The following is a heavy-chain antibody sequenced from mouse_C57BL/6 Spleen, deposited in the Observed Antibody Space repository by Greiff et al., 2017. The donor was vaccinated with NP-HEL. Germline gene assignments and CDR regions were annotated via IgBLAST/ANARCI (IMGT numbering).Heavy chain of an antibody. D-gene: IGHD1-1*01. Sequence: VQLQQSGPELVKPGASVKISCKASGYAFSSSWMNWVKQRPGKGLEWIGRYYPGDGDTNYNGKFKGKATLTADKSSSTAYMQLSSLTSEDSAVYSCARSPIYYYGSSYYFDYWGQGTTLTVSS. CDR1: GYAFSSSW. CDR3: ARSPIYYYGSSYYFDY. CDR2: YYPGDGDT. V-gene: IGHV1-82*01. J-gene: IGHJ2*01.